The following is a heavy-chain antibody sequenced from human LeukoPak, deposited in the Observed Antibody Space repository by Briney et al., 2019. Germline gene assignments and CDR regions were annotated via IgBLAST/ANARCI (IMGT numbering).Heavy chain of an antibody. CDR3: ARDQDYAFDY. D-gene: IGHD4-17*01. CDR2: IYSDTSTI. V-gene: IGHV3-48*02. CDR1: GFSFSSYA. J-gene: IGHJ4*02. Sequence: PGGSLRLSCAASGFSFSSYAMNWVRQAPGKGLEWVSHIYSDTSTISYADSVQGRFTISRDNAKNSLYLQMNSQRDEDTAVYNCARDQDYAFDYWGQGTLVTVSS.